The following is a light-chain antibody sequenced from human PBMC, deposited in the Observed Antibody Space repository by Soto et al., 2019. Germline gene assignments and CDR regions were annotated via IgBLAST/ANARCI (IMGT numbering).Light chain of an antibody. Sequence: QSALTQPASVSGSPGQSITISCTGTSADVGGYYSVSWYQHHPGKAPKLIIYEVSNRPSGISHRFSGSKSGNTASLLISGLQAEDEAHYYCSSFACASPVVFGGGTKLTVL. CDR3: SSFACASPVV. CDR2: EVS. J-gene: IGLJ2*01. V-gene: IGLV2-14*01. CDR1: SADVGGYYS.